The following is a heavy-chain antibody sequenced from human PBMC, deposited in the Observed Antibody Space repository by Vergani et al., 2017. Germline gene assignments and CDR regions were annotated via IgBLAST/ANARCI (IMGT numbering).Heavy chain of an antibody. V-gene: IGHV1-3*01. Sequence: QVQLVQSGAEVKKPGASVKVSCKASGYTFTSYAMHWVRQAPGQRLEWMGWINAGNGNTKYSQKFQGRVTITRDTSASTAYMELSSLRSEDTAVYYCARWRGELPGADYWGQGTLVTVS. CDR1: GYTFTSYA. D-gene: IGHD1-26*01. CDR3: ARWRGELPGADY. CDR2: INAGNGNT. J-gene: IGHJ4*02.